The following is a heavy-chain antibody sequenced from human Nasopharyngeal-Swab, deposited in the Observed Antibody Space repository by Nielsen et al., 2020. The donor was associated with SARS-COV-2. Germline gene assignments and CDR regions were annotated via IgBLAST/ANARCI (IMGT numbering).Heavy chain of an antibody. J-gene: IGHJ6*03. CDR2: INPSGGTT. CDR1: GYSFTSYN. Sequence: ASVKVSCKASGYSFTSYNMHWVRQAPGQGLEWMGIINPSGGTTSHAQKFQGRVTMTRDTSTTTVYMELSRLRSEDTAVYYCARGDRRHCSSTSCYYYYYMDVWGKGTTVTVSS. D-gene: IGHD2-2*01. V-gene: IGHV1-46*01. CDR3: ARGDRRHCSSTSCYYYYYMDV.